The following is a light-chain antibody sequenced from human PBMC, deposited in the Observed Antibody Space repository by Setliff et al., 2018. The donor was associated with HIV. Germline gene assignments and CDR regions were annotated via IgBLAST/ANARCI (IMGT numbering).Light chain of an antibody. CDR1: SSDVGGYNY. Sequence: QSALTQPASVSGSPGQSITISCTGTSSDVGGYNYVSWYQQHPGKAPKLIIYEVRNRPSGVSNRFSGSKSGNTVSLTISGLQAEDEADYYCSPYAITNTLPFGTGTKVTVL. CDR3: SPYAITNTLP. V-gene: IGLV2-14*03. CDR2: EVR. J-gene: IGLJ1*01.